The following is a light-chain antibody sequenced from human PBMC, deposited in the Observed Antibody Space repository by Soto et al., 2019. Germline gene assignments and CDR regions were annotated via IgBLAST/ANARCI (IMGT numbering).Light chain of an antibody. CDR1: QDRSNY. CDR3: QQYDNLPFT. J-gene: IGKJ5*01. Sequence: DIQMTQSPSSLSASVGDRLTITCQASQDRSNYLNWYQQKPGKAPKLLIYDASNLETGVPSRFSGSGSGTDFTFTISSLQPEDIATYYCQQYDNLPFTFGQGRRLEIK. V-gene: IGKV1-33*01. CDR2: DAS.